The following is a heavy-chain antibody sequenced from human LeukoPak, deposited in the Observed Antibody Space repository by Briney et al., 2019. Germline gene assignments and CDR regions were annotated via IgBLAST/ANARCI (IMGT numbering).Heavy chain of an antibody. CDR1: GFTFNSYA. Sequence: GGSLRLSCAASGFTFNSYAMNWVRQPPGKGLEWVSAIIGSGGMTYYADSVKGRFTISRDNSKSTLYLQMNSLRAEDTAVYYCAKEGANEYGDYGGIFDYWGQGTLITVSS. CDR3: AKEGANEYGDYGGIFDY. D-gene: IGHD4-17*01. CDR2: IIGSGGMT. J-gene: IGHJ4*02. V-gene: IGHV3-23*01.